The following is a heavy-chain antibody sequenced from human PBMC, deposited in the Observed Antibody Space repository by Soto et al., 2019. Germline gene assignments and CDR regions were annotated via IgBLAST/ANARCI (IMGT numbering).Heavy chain of an antibody. CDR3: ATIVWPTHTYCDY. D-gene: IGHD2-21*01. Sequence: SETLSLTCTVSGGSISSYYWSWIRQPPGKGLEWIGYIYYSGSTNYNPSLKSRVTISVDTSKNQFSLKLSSVTAADTAVYYCATIVWPTHTYCDYWSQGTLVTLSS. J-gene: IGHJ4*02. CDR2: IYYSGST. CDR1: GGSISSYY. V-gene: IGHV4-59*01.